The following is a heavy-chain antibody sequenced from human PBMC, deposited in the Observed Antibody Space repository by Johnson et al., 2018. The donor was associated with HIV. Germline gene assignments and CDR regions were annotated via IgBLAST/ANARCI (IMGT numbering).Heavy chain of an antibody. D-gene: IGHD1-26*01. CDR3: AKDQLVGATYAAFDI. CDR1: GFTFSSYA. Sequence: VQLVESGGGVVQPGRYLRLSCAASGFTFSSYAMHWVRQAPGKGLEWVSYISSSGSTIYYADSVKGRFTISRDNAKNSLYLQMNSLRPEDTAVYYCAKDQLVGATYAAFDIWGQGTMVTVSS. CDR2: ISSSGSTI. J-gene: IGHJ3*02. V-gene: IGHV3-48*04.